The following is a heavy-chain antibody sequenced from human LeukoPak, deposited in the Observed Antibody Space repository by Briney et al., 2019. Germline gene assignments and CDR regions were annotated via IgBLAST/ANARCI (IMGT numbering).Heavy chain of an antibody. CDR2: IYTSGST. Sequence: SETLSLTCTVSGGSISSYYWSWIRQPAGKGLEWIGRIYTSGSTNYNPSLKSRVTISVDTSKNQFSLKLSSVTAADTAVYYCARGYYRSNYFDYWGQGTLVTVSS. CDR3: ARGYYRSNYFDY. CDR1: GGSISSYY. J-gene: IGHJ4*02. D-gene: IGHD2-21*01. V-gene: IGHV4-4*07.